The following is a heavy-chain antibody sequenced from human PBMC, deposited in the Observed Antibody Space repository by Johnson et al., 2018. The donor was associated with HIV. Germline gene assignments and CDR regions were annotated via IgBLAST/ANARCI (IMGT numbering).Heavy chain of an antibody. CDR1: GFSFSIYW. CDR3: SKCLSGSYPRDAFDI. J-gene: IGHJ3*02. CDR2: INHDGSEM. V-gene: IGHV3-7*02. Sequence: VQLVESGGGLVQPGGSLRLSCGGSGFSFSIYWLTWVRQAPGKGLEWVANINHDGSEMYYMDSVKGRFTISRYNAKKSLYLQMNSLRAEDTALYYCSKCLSGSYPRDAFDIWGQGTMVTVSS. D-gene: IGHD1-26*01.